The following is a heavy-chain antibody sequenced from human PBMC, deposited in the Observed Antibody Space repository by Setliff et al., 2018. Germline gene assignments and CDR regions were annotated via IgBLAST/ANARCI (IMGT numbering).Heavy chain of an antibody. CDR2: IHYRGTT. CDR1: GASISSGTYY. CDR3: ARAGTYRYFDY. V-gene: IGHV4-39*01. Sequence: ETLSLTCTVSGASISSGTYYWAWIRQPPGKGLEWIGRIHYRGTTYSNASLASRLTISVDTAKNQFSLKLTSVTAADTAVYYCARAGTYRYFDYWGQGTRVTVSS. J-gene: IGHJ4*02. D-gene: IGHD1-1*01.